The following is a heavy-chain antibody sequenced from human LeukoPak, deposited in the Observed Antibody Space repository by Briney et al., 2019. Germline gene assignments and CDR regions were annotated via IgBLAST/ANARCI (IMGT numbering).Heavy chain of an antibody. CDR3: ATDFYDST. Sequence: GPLDLSCATSGFPFTNAWMNWAPQAPGKGLEWVGRIRSNADGGTIDSAAPVKGRFTLSRDDSKTTLYLQMNSLRTEDTAGYYSATDFYDSTWGQGTLVTVSS. D-gene: IGHD3-22*01. CDR1: GFPFTNAW. V-gene: IGHV3-15*07. CDR2: IRSNADGGTI. J-gene: IGHJ5*02.